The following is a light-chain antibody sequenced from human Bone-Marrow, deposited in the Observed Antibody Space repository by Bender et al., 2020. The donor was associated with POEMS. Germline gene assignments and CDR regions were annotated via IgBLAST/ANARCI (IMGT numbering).Light chain of an antibody. Sequence: QSVLTQPPSASGTPGQRVTISCSGSNSNIGTNAVNWYQQFPGTAPKLLIYSDNQRPSGVPDRFYAFKSGTSASRAISGLQSEYEADYYFAAWDAGLSGGVFGGGTKLTVL. CDR1: NSNIGTNA. CDR3: AAWDAGLSGGV. CDR2: SDN. V-gene: IGLV1-44*01. J-gene: IGLJ3*02.